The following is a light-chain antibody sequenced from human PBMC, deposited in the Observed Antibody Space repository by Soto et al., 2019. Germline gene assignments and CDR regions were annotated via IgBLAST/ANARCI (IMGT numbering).Light chain of an antibody. CDR1: QSLLHSDGKTY. V-gene: IGKV2D-29*01. CDR3: IQSRHLRT. Sequence: EIVLTQSPLSLSVTPGQPASISCKSSQSLLHSDGKTYLYWFLQKPGQPPQVLIYELFNRLPGVPDRLSGSGSGTDFTLQISRVEGWDVVVYYFIQSRHLRTFGQWTKVEIE. CDR2: ELF. J-gene: IGKJ1*01.